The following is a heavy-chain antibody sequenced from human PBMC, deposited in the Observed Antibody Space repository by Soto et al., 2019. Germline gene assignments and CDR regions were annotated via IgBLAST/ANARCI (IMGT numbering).Heavy chain of an antibody. CDR3: ARARVPYSSTWYRYDYYGMHX. Sequence: SETLSLTCTVSGDSISSISYYWSWIRQHPGKGLELIGYIHYSGNTRYNPSLKSRLTISVDTSKNQFSLMLSSLTAADTAVYFCARARVPYSSTWYRYDYYGMHXWGQGTTFTVS. CDR1: GDSISSISYY. J-gene: IGHJ6*02. CDR2: IHYSGNT. V-gene: IGHV4-31*03. D-gene: IGHD6-13*01.